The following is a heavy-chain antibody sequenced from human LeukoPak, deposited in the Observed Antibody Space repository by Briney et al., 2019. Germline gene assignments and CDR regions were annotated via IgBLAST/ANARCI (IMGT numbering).Heavy chain of an antibody. Sequence: GGSLRLSCAASGFTFSSYAMSWVRQAPGKGLEWVSAISGSGGSTYYADSVKGRFTISRDNSKNTLYLQMNSLRAEDTAVYYCAKGGGYCSSTSCRPGVKVDYWGQGTLVTVSS. V-gene: IGHV3-23*01. CDR2: ISGSGGST. J-gene: IGHJ4*02. CDR3: AKGGGYCSSTSCRPGVKVDY. D-gene: IGHD2-2*01. CDR1: GFTFSSYA.